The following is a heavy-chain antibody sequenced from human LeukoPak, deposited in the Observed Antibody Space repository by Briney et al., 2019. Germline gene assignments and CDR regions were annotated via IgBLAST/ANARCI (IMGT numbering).Heavy chain of an antibody. J-gene: IGHJ3*02. Sequence: PGGSLRLSCAASGFTFSSYGMLWVRHIPGKGLEWVAVIWYDGSIKYYSDPVKGRFTVSRDNSKNTLFLQMSSLRPEDTAVYYCARDDWGPGKSAYDIWGQGTMVTVSS. V-gene: IGHV3-33*01. D-gene: IGHD3-9*01. CDR2: IWYDGSIK. CDR1: GFTFSSYG. CDR3: ARDDWGPGKSAYDI.